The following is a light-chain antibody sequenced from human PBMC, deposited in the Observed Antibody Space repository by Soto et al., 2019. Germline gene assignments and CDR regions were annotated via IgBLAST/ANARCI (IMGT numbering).Light chain of an antibody. CDR2: EVT. V-gene: IGLV2-23*02. J-gene: IGLJ1*01. Sequence: QSVLTQPASVSGSPGQSVTISCTRTSSDVGSFNFVSWYQQHPGKAPKVVIYEVTKRPSGVSNRFSGSKSGNTASLTIYGLRADDEADYYCCSDAGSSTYVFGTGTKVTVL. CDR3: CSDAGSSTYV. CDR1: SSDVGSFNF.